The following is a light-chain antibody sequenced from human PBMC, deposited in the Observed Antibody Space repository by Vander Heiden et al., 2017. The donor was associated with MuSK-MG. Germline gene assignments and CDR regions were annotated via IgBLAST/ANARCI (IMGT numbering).Light chain of an antibody. Sequence: MLTSPHPASESPGKTLTISYTRSSGKIARNYVQWYQQRPGSAPTNVIYEDNQRASGVPDRFSGSIDRSSSSASLTVSGLKYEDEADYYCQSYDSSNVVFGGGTKLTVL. V-gene: IGLV6-57*03. CDR1: SGKIARNY. J-gene: IGLJ2*01. CDR3: QSYDSSNVV. CDR2: EDN.